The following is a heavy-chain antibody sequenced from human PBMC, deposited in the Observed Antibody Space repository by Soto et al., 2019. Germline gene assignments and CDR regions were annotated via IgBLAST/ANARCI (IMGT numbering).Heavy chain of an antibody. CDR1: GGSFSGYY. CDR3: ARGVEYRTSFDY. V-gene: IGHV4-34*01. J-gene: IGHJ4*02. Sequence: QMHLQQWGAGLLKPSETLSLTCAVYGGSFSGYYWSWIRQSPGRGLEWIGEMNHGGNNNYSPSLKSRVTISVDTSKNQFSLNLSSVTAADTAVYYCARGVEYRTSFDYWGQGPLVTVSS. CDR2: MNHGGNN. D-gene: IGHD5-12*01.